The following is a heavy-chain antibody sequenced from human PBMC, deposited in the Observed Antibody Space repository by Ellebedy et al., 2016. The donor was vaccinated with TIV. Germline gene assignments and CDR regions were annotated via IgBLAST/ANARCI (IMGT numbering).Heavy chain of an antibody. J-gene: IGHJ4*02. CDR2: ISGSGGST. V-gene: IGHV3-23*01. CDR3: ARGLRGFNYAYFDY. Sequence: GESLKISXAASGFTFSNDAMNWVRQAPGKGLEWVSTISGSGGSTYYADSVKGRFTISRDNSKNTLYLQMNSLRAEDTAVYFCARGLRGFNYAYFDYWGQGTEVAVSS. CDR1: GFTFSNDA. D-gene: IGHD3-16*01.